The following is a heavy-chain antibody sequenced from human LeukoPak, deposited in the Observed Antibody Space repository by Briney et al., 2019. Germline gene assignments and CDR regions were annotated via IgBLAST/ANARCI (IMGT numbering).Heavy chain of an antibody. CDR1: VFTFSSYR. CDR3: ARENITMLVVVIYYFDY. CDR2: IKKDGSEK. V-gene: IGHV3-7*01. D-gene: IGHD3-22*01. J-gene: IGHJ4*02. Sequence: GGSLRLSCAASVFTFSSYRMSGVRPAPGKGREGVANIKKDGSEKYYVDSVKGRFTSSRENAKNSLYLQMNSVRAEDTAVYYCARENITMLVVVIYYFDYWGQGTLVTVSS.